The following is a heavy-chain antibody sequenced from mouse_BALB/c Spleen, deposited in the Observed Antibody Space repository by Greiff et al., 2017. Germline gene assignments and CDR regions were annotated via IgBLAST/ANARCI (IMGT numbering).Heavy chain of an antibody. D-gene: IGHD2-1*01. CDR3: ARGDGNLFAY. CDR2: INSNGGST. J-gene: IGHJ3*01. Sequence: EVKLVESGGGLVQPGGSLKLSCAASGFTFSSYGMSWVRQTPDKRLELVATINSNGGSTYYPDSVKGRFTISRDNAKNTLYLQMSSLKSEDTAMYYCARGDGNLFAYWGQGTLVTVSA. CDR1: GFTFSSYG. V-gene: IGHV5-6-3*01.